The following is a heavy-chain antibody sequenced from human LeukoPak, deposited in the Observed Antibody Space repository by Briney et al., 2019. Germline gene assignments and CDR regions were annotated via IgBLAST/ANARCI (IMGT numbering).Heavy chain of an antibody. D-gene: IGHD2-15*01. J-gene: IGHJ4*02. CDR1: GFTFDDYA. V-gene: IGHV3-9*01. Sequence: GGSLRLSCAASGFTFDDYAMHWVRQAPGKGLEWVSGISWNSGSIGYADSVKGRFTISRDNAKNSLYLQMSSLRAEDTALYYCAKIPYCSGGSCFPYWGQGTLVTVSS. CDR2: ISWNSGSI. CDR3: AKIPYCSGGSCFPY.